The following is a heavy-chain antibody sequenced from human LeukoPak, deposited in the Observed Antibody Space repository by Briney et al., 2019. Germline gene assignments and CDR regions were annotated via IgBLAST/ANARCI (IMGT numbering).Heavy chain of an antibody. J-gene: IGHJ4*01. V-gene: IGHV3-23*01. CDR2: ISASGGST. CDR3: AKGLYWSSIDY. Sequence: HTGGSLRLSCAASGFTFSSYAMSWVRQAPGKGLEWVSAISASGGSTYYADSVKGRFTISRDNSENTLYLHVNSLRAEDTAVYYCAKGLYWSSIDYWGHGTLVTVSS. CDR1: GFTFSSYA. D-gene: IGHD2-8*02.